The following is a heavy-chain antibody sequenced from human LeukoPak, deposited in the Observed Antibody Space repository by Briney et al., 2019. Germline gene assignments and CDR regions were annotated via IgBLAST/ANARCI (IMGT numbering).Heavy chain of an antibody. J-gene: IGHJ4*02. V-gene: IGHV3-23*01. D-gene: IGHD3-10*01. Sequence: GGSLRLSCAASGFTFGSYAMSWVRQAPGKGLEWVSAISGSGGSTYYADSVKGRFTISRDNSKNTLYLQMNSLRAEDTAVYYCAKVAPAYYYGSGSYLSTDYWGQGTLVTVSS. CDR3: AKVAPAYYYGSGSYLSTDY. CDR2: ISGSGGST. CDR1: GFTFGSYA.